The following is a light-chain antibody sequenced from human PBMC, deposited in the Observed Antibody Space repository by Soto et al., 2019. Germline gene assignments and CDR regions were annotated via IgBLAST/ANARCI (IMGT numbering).Light chain of an antibody. CDR1: QSISSW. V-gene: IGKV1-5*03. CDR3: QQYNSSPT. J-gene: IGKJ1*01. Sequence: DIQMTQSPSTLSAAGGDRVTITCRASQSISSWLAWYQQKPGKAPKLLIYKASSLESGVPSRFSGSGSGTEFTLTISSLQPDDFATYYCQQYNSSPTFGQGTKVEIK. CDR2: KAS.